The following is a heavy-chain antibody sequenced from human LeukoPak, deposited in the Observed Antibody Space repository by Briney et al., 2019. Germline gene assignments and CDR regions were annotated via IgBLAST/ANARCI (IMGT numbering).Heavy chain of an antibody. Sequence: GGSLRLSCAASGFTFSSYAMSWVRQAPGKGLEWVSAISGSGGSTYYADSVKGRFTISRDNSKNMLYLQMNSLRAEDTAVYYCAKVPYYDFWSGYYIPWFDPWGQGTLVTVSS. CDR2: ISGSGGST. V-gene: IGHV3-23*01. CDR3: AKVPYYDFWSGYYIPWFDP. D-gene: IGHD3-3*01. CDR1: GFTFSSYA. J-gene: IGHJ5*02.